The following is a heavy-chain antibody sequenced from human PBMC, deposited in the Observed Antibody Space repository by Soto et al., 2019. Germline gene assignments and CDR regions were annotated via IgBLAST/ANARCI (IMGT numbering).Heavy chain of an antibody. Sequence: GGSLRLSCAASGFTFSSYAMTWVRQAPGKGLEWVSGISGSGVSTYYADSVKGRFTISRDNSKNTLYLQMNSLRAEDTAVYYCAKGEYYDFWSGPSYGMDVWGQGTTVTVSS. D-gene: IGHD3-3*01. V-gene: IGHV3-23*01. CDR3: AKGEYYDFWSGPSYGMDV. CDR1: GFTFSSYA. CDR2: ISGSGVST. J-gene: IGHJ6*02.